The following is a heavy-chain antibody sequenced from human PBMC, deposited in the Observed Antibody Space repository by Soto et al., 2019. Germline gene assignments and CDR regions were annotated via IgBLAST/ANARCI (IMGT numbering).Heavy chain of an antibody. J-gene: IGHJ5*02. CDR2: INPSGGST. CDR1: GYTFTSYY. Sequence: SVKVSCKASGYTFTSYYMHWVRQAPGQGLEWMGIINPSGGSTSYAQKFQGRVTMTRDTSTSTVYMELSSLRSEDTAVYYCARDIGYYDSSGHKGDWFDPWGQGTLVTVSS. D-gene: IGHD3-22*01. V-gene: IGHV1-46*01. CDR3: ARDIGYYDSSGHKGDWFDP.